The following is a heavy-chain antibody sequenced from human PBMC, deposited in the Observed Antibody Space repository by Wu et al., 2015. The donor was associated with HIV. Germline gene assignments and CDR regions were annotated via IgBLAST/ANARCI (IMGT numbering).Heavy chain of an antibody. CDR2: TTPMFGKS. CDR3: ATRREVTGGNDY. J-gene: IGHJ4*02. V-gene: IGHV1-69*12. D-gene: IGHD1-20*01. CDR1: GGTFSSYA. Sequence: QVQLVQSGAEVKKPGSSVKVSCKASGGTFSSYALSWVRQAPGQGLEWMGGTTPMFGKSYYAQKFQGRVTITADESTSTAYMELNSLRSEDTAVYYCATRREVTGGNDYWGQGTLVTVSS.